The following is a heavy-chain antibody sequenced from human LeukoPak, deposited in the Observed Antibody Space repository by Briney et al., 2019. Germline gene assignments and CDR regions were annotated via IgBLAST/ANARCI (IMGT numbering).Heavy chain of an antibody. CDR2: IASDESNT. D-gene: IGHD2-21*01. CDR3: ARGVLAKYSVAFDI. V-gene: IGHV3-30*03. CDR1: GFIFSSYV. J-gene: IGHJ3*02. Sequence: PGGSLRLSCSASGFIFSSYVMHWVRQAPGKGLEWVALIASDESNTYYEDSVEDRFTISRDNSENGLFLQMDYLTTEDTAVYYCARGVLAKYSVAFDIWGQGTTVIVS.